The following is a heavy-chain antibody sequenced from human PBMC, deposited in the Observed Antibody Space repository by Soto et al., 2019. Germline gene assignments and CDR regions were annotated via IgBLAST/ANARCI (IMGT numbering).Heavy chain of an antibody. CDR2: ISGSGAET. CDR3: AKELSQSAAYFYYFYGMDV. V-gene: IGHV3-23*01. D-gene: IGHD6-19*01. CDR1: GFTFSDYG. J-gene: IGHJ6*02. Sequence: PGGSLRLSCAASGFTFSDYGMSWVRQAPGKGLEWVSAISGSGAETYYADYVKGRFTISRDNSKNTLYLQMNTLRAEDTAVYYCAKELSQSAAYFYYFYGMDVLGQGTTVTVSS.